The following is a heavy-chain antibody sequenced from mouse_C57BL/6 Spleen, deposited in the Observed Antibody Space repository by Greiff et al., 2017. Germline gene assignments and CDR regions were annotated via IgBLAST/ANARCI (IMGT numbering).Heavy chain of an antibody. CDR1: GFTFSSYT. V-gene: IGHV5-9*01. CDR2: ISGGGGNT. D-gene: IGHD2-1*01. CDR3: ASSYGNWYFDV. Sequence: EVQRVESGGGLVKPGGSLKLSCAASGFTFSSYTMSWVRQTPEKRLERVATISGGGGNTYYPDSVKGRFTISRDNAKNTLYLQMSSLRSEDTALYYCASSYGNWYFDVWGTGTTVTVSS. J-gene: IGHJ1*03.